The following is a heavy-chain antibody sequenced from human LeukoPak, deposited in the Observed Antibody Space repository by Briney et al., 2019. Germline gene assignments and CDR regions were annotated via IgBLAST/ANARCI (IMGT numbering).Heavy chain of an antibody. Sequence: ASVKVSCKASGYTFTSYGISWVRQAPGQGLEWMGWISAYNGNTNYAQKLQGRVTMTTDTSTSTAYMELRSLGSDDTAVYYCARDMFLYDSWSGPMYYFDYWGQGTLVTVSS. CDR3: ARDMFLYDSWSGPMYYFDY. V-gene: IGHV1-18*01. D-gene: IGHD3-3*01. CDR2: ISAYNGNT. J-gene: IGHJ4*02. CDR1: GYTFTSYG.